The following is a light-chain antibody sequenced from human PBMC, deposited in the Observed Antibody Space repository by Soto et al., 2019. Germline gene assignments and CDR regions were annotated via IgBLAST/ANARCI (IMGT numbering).Light chain of an antibody. V-gene: IGLV1-44*01. J-gene: IGLJ3*02. Sequence: QSVLTQPPSASGTPGQRVTISCSGSSSNIGRNIVNWYQHLPGTAPKLLISTNNQRPSGVPDRFSDSRSGTSASLAIGGLQSEDEADYYCASWDDSLQTWVFGGGTKLTVL. CDR3: ASWDDSLQTWV. CDR1: SSNIGRNI. CDR2: TNN.